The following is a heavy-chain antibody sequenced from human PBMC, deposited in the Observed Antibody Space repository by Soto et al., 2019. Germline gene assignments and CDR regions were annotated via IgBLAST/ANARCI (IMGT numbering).Heavy chain of an antibody. Sequence: ASVKVSCKASGYTFTSYAMHWVRQAPGQRLEWMGWINAGNGNTKYSQKFQGRVTITRDTSASTAYMELSSLRSEDTAVYYCARAARDYGGNNWFDPWGQGTLVTVSS. CDR3: ARAARDYGGNNWFDP. CDR1: GYTFTSYA. V-gene: IGHV1-3*01. CDR2: INAGNGNT. J-gene: IGHJ5*02. D-gene: IGHD4-17*01.